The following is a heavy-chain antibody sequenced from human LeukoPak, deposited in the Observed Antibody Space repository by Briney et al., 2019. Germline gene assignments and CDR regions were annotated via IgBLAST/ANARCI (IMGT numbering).Heavy chain of an antibody. D-gene: IGHD5-18*01. CDR1: GYTFTSYG. CDR3: ARGRRGYSYGENAFDI. V-gene: IGHV1-18*01. Sequence: ASVKVSCKASGYTFTSYGISWVRQAPGQGLEWMGWISAYNGNTNYAQKLQGRVTMPTDTSTSTAYMELRSLRSDDTAVYYCARGRRGYSYGENAFDIWGQGTMVTVSS. J-gene: IGHJ3*02. CDR2: ISAYNGNT.